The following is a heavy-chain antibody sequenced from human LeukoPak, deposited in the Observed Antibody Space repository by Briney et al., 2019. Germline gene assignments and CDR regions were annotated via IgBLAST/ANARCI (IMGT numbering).Heavy chain of an antibody. CDR2: TYYRSTWYD. Sequence: SQTLSLTCAIYGDSVSSNSVSWNWIRQSPSRGLEWLGRTYYRSTWYDDYAVSVRGRITVNPDTSKNQFSLHLNSVTPEDTAVYYCARRLTQYDCFDPWGQGILVTVSS. D-gene: IGHD2-2*01. CDR3: ARRLTQYDCFDP. V-gene: IGHV6-1*01. CDR1: GDSVSSNSVS. J-gene: IGHJ5*02.